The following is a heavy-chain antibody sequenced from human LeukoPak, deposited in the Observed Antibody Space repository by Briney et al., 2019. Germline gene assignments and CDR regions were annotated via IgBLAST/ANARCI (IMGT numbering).Heavy chain of an antibody. CDR1: GFTFNTYS. D-gene: IGHD1/OR15-1a*01. Sequence: GSLRLSCAASGFTFNTYSMNSVRQAPGRGLEWVSSISTSSTYIYYADSVKGRFTISRDNAENSLYLQMNSLTAEDTAVYFCSRWSLRRTVLNLFETWGQGTLVTVSS. J-gene: IGHJ5*02. V-gene: IGHV3-21*01. CDR3: SRWSLRRTVLNLFET. CDR2: ISTSSTYI.